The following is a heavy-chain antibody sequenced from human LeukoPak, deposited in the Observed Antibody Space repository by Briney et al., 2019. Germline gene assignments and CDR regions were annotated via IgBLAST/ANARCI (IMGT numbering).Heavy chain of an antibody. D-gene: IGHD6-13*01. V-gene: IGHV3-23*01. CDR3: AKWLAAAGIYGMDV. J-gene: IGHJ6*02. Sequence: GGSLRLSCAASGFTFSSYAMSWVRQAPGKGLEWVSAISGSGGSTYYADSVKGRFTISRDNSKNTLYLQMNRLRAEDTAVYYCAKWLAAAGIYGMDVWGQGTTLTVSS. CDR1: GFTFSSYA. CDR2: ISGSGGST.